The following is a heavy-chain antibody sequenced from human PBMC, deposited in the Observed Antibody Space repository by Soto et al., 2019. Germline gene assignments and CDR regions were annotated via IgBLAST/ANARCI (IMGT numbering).Heavy chain of an antibody. CDR2: ISGSGGST. CDR1: GFTFSSYA. Sequence: EVQLLESGGGLVQPGGSLRLSCAASGFTFSSYAMSWVRQAPGKGLEWVSAISGSGGSTYYADSVKGRFTISRDNSKNTLYLQINSLRAEDTAVYYCAKDLVGAFFKTSYYYGMDVWGQGTTVTVSS. CDR3: AKDLVGAFFKTSYYYGMDV. D-gene: IGHD1-26*01. J-gene: IGHJ6*02. V-gene: IGHV3-23*01.